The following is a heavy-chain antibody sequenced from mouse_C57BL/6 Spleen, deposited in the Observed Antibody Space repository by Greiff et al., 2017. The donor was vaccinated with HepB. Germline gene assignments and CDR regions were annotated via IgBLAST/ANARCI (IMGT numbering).Heavy chain of an antibody. D-gene: IGHD1-1*01. J-gene: IGHJ1*03. CDR2: INYDGSST. Sequence: EVKVVVSEGGLVQPGSSMKLSCTASGFTFSDYYMAWVRQVPEKGLEWVANINYDGSSTYYLDSLKSRFIISRDNAKNILYLQMSSLKSEDTATYYCARGYYDGSYWYFDVWGTGTTVTVSS. CDR1: GFTFSDYY. CDR3: ARGYYDGSYWYFDV. V-gene: IGHV5-16*01.